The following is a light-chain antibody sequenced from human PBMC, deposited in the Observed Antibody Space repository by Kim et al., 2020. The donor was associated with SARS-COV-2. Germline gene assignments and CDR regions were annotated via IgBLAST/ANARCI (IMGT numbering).Light chain of an antibody. J-gene: IGKJ2*01. CDR2: AAF. V-gene: IGKV3-11*01. Sequence: EVVLTQSPATLSLSPGERATLSCRASQSISSDLAWYQHKPGQAPSRLIYAAFNSATGIPARFSGSGSGTDFPLTISGLAPEDFVVYYCQQRSNCPLDTLGKGTTRE. CDR1: QSISSD. CDR3: QQRSNCPLDT.